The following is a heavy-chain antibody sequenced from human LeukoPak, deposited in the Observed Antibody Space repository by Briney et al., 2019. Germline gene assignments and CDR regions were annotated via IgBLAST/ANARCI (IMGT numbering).Heavy chain of an antibody. D-gene: IGHD3-3*01. CDR2: ISGSGGST. Sequence: GGSLRLSCATSGFTFSSYAMSWVRQAPGKGLEWVSAISGSGGSTYYADSVKGRFTISRDNSKNTLYLQMNSLRAEDTAVYYCAKCGTIFGVVIYLDYWGQGTLVTVSS. CDR1: GFTFSSYA. V-gene: IGHV3-23*01. J-gene: IGHJ4*02. CDR3: AKCGTIFGVVIYLDY.